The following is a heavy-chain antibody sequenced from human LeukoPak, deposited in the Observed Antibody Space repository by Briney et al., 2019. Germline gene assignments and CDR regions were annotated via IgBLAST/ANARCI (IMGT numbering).Heavy chain of an antibody. CDR1: GGSISSYY. D-gene: IGHD2-2*01. CDR3: ARHCSSTSCYHSYDY. Sequence: SETLSHTCTVSGGSISSYYWSWIRQPPGKGLEWIGYIYYSGSTNHNPSLKSRVTISVDTSKNQFSLKLSSVTAADTAVYYCARHCSSTSCYHSYDYWGQGTLVTVSS. V-gene: IGHV4-59*08. CDR2: IYYSGST. J-gene: IGHJ4*02.